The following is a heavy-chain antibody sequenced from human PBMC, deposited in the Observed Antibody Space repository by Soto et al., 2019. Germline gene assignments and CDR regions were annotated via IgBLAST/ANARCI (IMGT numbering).Heavy chain of an antibody. D-gene: IGHD2-15*01. V-gene: IGHV3-48*03. CDR2: ISSSGRTT. CDR3: ARDYEDTRSFFHYSYGLDV. J-gene: IGHJ6*02. CDR1: GFTFSSYE. Sequence: GGSLRLSCAASGFTFSSYEMNWVRQAPGKGLEWVAYISSSGRTTYYADSVKGRFTISRDNAKSSLYLQMNSLRAEDTAVYYCARDYEDTRSFFHYSYGLDVWGQGTTVTVSS.